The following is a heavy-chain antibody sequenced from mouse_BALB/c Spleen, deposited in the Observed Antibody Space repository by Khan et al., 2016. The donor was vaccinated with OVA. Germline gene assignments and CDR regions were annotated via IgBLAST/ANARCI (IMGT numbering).Heavy chain of an antibody. J-gene: IGHJ2*01. CDR2: ISYSGVT. Sequence: EVQLQESGPGLVKPSQSLFLTCTVTGYSITSGYAWNWIRQFPGNKLEWMGYISYSGVTSYTPSLKSRISITRDTSKNQFFLQLNSVTTEDTATYYVARGNYYGNYFDYWGQGTTLTVSS. V-gene: IGHV3-2*02. CDR1: GYSITSGYA. D-gene: IGHD1-1*01. CDR3: ARGNYYGNYFDY.